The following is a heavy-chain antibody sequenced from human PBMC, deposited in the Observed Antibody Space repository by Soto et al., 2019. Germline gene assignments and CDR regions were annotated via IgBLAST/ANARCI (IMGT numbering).Heavy chain of an antibody. CDR2: IYYSGST. D-gene: IGHD6-13*01. CDR1: GGSISSYY. Sequence: PSETLSLTCTVSGGSISSYYWSWIRQPPGKGLEWIGYIYYSGSTNYNSSLKSRVTISVDTSKNQFSLKLSSVTAADTAVYYCARLYPPLRGSSWLDYWGQGTLVTVSS. CDR3: ARLYPPLRGSSWLDY. J-gene: IGHJ4*02. V-gene: IGHV4-59*12.